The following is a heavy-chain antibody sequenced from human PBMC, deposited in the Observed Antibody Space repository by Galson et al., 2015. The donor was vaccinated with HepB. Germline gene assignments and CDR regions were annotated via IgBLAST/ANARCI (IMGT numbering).Heavy chain of an antibody. CDR1: GFTFGDSA. D-gene: IGHD4-11*01. CDR3: ISYSKASYYYYMDV. CDR2: IRSKAYGGTT. Sequence: SLRLSCAASGFTFGDSAMSWFRQAPGKGLEWVGFIRSKAYGGTTEYAASVKGRFTISRDDSKSIAYLQMNSLKTEDTAVYYCISYSKASYYYYMDVWGKGTTVTVSS. V-gene: IGHV3-49*03. J-gene: IGHJ6*03.